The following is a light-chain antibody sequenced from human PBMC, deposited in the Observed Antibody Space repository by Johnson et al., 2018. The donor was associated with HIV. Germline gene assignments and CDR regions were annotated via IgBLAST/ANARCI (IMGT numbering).Light chain of an antibody. CDR1: SSNIGINY. CDR3: GTWDSSLSAGI. J-gene: IGLJ1*01. Sequence: QPVLTQPPSVSAAPGQKVTISCSGSSSNIGINYVSWYQQLPGTAPKLLIYESNQRPSGIPDRFSGSKSGTSATLGITGLQTGDEADYYCGTWDSSLSAGIFGTGTKVTVL. V-gene: IGLV1-51*02. CDR2: ESN.